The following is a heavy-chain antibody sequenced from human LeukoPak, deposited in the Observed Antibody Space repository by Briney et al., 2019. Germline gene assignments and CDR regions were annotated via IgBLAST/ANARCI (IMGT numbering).Heavy chain of an antibody. CDR1: GFPFSDFS. V-gene: IGHV3-23*01. Sequence: GGSLRLSCATSGFPFSDFSMSWVRQAPGKGLEWISTTNSGGTSTYYAESVKGRFTISRDNSKKTLYLQMSSLRVEETAVYYCAKQSYARSLGEGGPGTLVSASS. J-gene: IGHJ4*02. CDR3: AKQSYARSLGE. CDR2: TNSGGTST. D-gene: IGHD2-8*01.